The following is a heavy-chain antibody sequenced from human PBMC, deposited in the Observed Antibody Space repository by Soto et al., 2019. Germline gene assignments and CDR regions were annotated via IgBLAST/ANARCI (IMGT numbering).Heavy chain of an antibody. D-gene: IGHD4-17*01. Sequence: EVHLVESGGGLVQPGGSLRLSCAASGFTFSIYWMSWVRQAPGKGLEWVGRIKSKTDGGATDYPAPVKGRFTISRDDSKTTLYLQMNNLKTEDTAVYYCTTLTVIDVHSDYWGQGTLVVVSS. CDR2: IKSKTDGGAT. V-gene: IGHV3-15*01. CDR1: GFTFSIYW. J-gene: IGHJ4*02. CDR3: TTLTVIDVHSDY.